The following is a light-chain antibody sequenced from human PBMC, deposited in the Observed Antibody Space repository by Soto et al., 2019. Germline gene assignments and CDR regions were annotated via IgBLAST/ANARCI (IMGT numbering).Light chain of an antibody. CDR1: QSVNSN. V-gene: IGKV3-15*01. CDR2: GAS. CDR3: QQYNNWPFN. Sequence: ILLTQSRAGLSLSPGERGTVSRRASQSVNSNLAWYQQKPGQAPRLLIYGASTRATGIPASFIGNGSGTEFTLTASSLQPEDFAVYYCQQYNNWPFNFGTGTKGDIK. J-gene: IGKJ3*01.